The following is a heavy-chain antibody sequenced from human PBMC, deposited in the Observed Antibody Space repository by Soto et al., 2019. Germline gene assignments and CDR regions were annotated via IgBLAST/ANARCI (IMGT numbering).Heavy chain of an antibody. CDR2: INHSGST. J-gene: IGHJ6*02. V-gene: IGHV4-34*01. CDR3: ARGPTLSVLTLPCRTMVRGVSAGYGMDV. D-gene: IGHD3-10*01. CDR1: GGSFSGYY. Sequence: NPSETLSLTCAVYGGSFSGYYWSWIRQPPGKGLEWIGEINHSGSTNYNPSLKSRVTISVDTSKNQFSLKLSSVTAADTAVYYCARGPTLSVLTLPCRTMVRGVSAGYGMDVWGQGTTVTVSS.